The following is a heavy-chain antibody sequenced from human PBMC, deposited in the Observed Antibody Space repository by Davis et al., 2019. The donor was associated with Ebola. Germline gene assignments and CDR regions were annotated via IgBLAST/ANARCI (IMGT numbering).Heavy chain of an antibody. V-gene: IGHV5-51*01. D-gene: IGHD1-26*01. CDR3: ARQGGGSGRLTSFDH. Sequence: GESLKISCKGSGYSFTSYWIGWVRQMPGKGLEWMGIIYPGDSDTRYSPSFQGQVTISADKYISTAYLQWSSLKASDTAIYYCARQGGGSGRLTSFDHWGQGTPVTVSS. CDR1: GYSFTSYW. J-gene: IGHJ4*02. CDR2: IYPGDSDT.